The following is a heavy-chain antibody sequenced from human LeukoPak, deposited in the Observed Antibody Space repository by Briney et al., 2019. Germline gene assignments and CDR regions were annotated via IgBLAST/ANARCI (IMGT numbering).Heavy chain of an antibody. CDR1: AFSFSNYE. V-gene: IGHV3-48*03. D-gene: IGHD6-25*01. J-gene: IGHJ5*02. Sequence: PGGSLRLSCAPSAFSFSNYEMKWVRQAPGKGLEWVSYISSSGSTTYYADSVKGRFTISRDNAKNSLSLQMNSLRVEDTAVYYCARGVPARRFDPWGQGTLVTVSS. CDR2: ISSSGSTT. CDR3: ARGVPARRFDP.